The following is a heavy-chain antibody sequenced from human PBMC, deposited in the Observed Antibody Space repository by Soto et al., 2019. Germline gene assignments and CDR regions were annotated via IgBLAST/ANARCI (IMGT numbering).Heavy chain of an antibody. CDR2: ISAYNGNT. V-gene: IGHV1-18*01. D-gene: IGHD5-12*01. CDR1: GYTFTSYG. Sequence: GASVKVSGKASGYTFTSYGISCVRQAPGQVLEWMGWISAYNGNTNYAQKLQGRVTMTTDTSTSTAYMELRSLRSDDTAVYYCARDVDIVTYYYYYGMDVWGQGTTVTVSS. J-gene: IGHJ6*02. CDR3: ARDVDIVTYYYYYGMDV.